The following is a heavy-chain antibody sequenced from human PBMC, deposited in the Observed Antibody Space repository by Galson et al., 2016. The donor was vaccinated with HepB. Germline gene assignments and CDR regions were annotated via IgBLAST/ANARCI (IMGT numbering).Heavy chain of an antibody. D-gene: IGHD6-19*01. V-gene: IGHV3-64D*08. CDR3: MKGSFSSGWSNWLDP. J-gene: IGHJ5*02. CDR1: GFTFSSFA. CDR2: IDNNGGTA. Sequence: SLRLSCAVSGFTFSSFAMHWVRQPPGRGPEYVSGIDNNGGTAYYADSVRGRFTISRDKSRNTLYLQIGSLRADDTAVYYCMKGSFSSGWSNWLDPWGQGTLVTVSS.